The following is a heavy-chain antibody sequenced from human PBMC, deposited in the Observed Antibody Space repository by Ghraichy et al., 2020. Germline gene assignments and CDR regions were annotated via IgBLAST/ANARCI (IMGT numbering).Heavy chain of an antibody. J-gene: IGHJ3*01. CDR1: GGSINSGSFS. V-gene: IGHV4-30-2*01. D-gene: IGHD3-22*01. Sequence: LRLSCAVSGGSINSGSFSWSWIRQPPGKGLEWIGYIYQSGSTYYNPSLKSRVTISLDDSKNQFSLRLISVTAADTAVYYCARAPYDDDGFYDDGFDVWGQGTMFTVSS. CDR2: IYQSGST. CDR3: ARAPYDDDGFYDDGFDV.